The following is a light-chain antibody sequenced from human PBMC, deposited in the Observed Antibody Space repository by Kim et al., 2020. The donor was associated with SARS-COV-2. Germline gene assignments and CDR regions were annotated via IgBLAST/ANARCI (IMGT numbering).Light chain of an antibody. Sequence: SPGESATRSCRASQSSSRSLAWYQQKPGQAPRLLICDASDRATGIPARFSGRGSGTDFTLTISSLEPEDFAVYYCLQRSDWPLTFGGGTKVDIK. V-gene: IGKV3-11*01. CDR3: LQRSDWPLT. J-gene: IGKJ4*01. CDR1: QSSSRS. CDR2: DAS.